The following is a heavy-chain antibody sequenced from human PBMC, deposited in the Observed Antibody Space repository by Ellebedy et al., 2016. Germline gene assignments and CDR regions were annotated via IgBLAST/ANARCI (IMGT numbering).Heavy chain of an antibody. D-gene: IGHD1-1*01. CDR3: ARDLLEFGFDP. J-gene: IGHJ5*02. CDR2: IYYSGST. CDR1: GASITNHY. Sequence: SETLSLXXTVSGASITNHYWAWIRQPPGKRLEWLGYIYYSGSTDYNPSLRSRLIISVDTSKNQVSLKLTSVTAADTAMYYCARDLLEFGFDPWGQGNLVTVSS. V-gene: IGHV4-59*11.